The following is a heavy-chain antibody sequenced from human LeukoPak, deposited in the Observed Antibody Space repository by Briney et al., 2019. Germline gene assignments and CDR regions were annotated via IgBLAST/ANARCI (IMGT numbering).Heavy chain of an antibody. J-gene: IGHJ3*02. CDR3: AREYNYYDSSGWDAFEI. D-gene: IGHD3-22*01. CDR1: GGSISSYY. Sequence: SETLSLTCTVSGGSISSYYWGWIRQPPGKGLEWIGSIYYSGSTYYNPSLKSRVTISVDTSKKQFSLKLSSVTAADTAVYYCAREYNYYDSSGWDAFEIWGQGTMVTVSS. V-gene: IGHV4-39*07. CDR2: IYYSGST.